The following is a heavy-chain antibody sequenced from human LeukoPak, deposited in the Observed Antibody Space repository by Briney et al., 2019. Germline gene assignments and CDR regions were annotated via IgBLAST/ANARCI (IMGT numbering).Heavy chain of an antibody. Sequence: SSGTLSLTCSVSGDDISSSNWWTWVRQPPQKGLEWIGEVYHSGSTNYNPSLKNRIYMSVDKSQNRFSLRLTSVTAADTAVYFCARVSGSGLYFKSFDPWGQGTLVIVSS. J-gene: IGHJ5*01. CDR2: VYHSGST. V-gene: IGHV4-4*02. D-gene: IGHD3-10*01. CDR1: GDDISSSNW. CDR3: ARVSGSGLYFKSFDP.